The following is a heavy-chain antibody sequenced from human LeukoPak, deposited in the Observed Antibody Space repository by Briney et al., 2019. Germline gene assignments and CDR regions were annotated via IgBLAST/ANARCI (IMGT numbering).Heavy chain of an antibody. CDR3: ARGVAGSYYYYYMDV. D-gene: IGHD6-19*01. V-gene: IGHV1-46*01. J-gene: IGHJ6*03. CDR1: GYTSTNYY. Sequence: ASVKVSCKASGYTSTNYYLHWVRQAPGQGLEWMGIINPSGGSTSYAQKFQGRVTMTRDMSTSTVYMELSSLRSEDTAVYCCARGVAGSYYYYYMDVWGKGTTVTISS. CDR2: INPSGGST.